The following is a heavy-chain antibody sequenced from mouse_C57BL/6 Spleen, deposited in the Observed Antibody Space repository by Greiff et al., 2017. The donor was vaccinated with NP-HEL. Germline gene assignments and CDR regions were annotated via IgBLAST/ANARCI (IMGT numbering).Heavy chain of an antibody. V-gene: IGHV1-69*01. J-gene: IGHJ2*01. Sequence: QVQLKQPGAELVMPGASVKLSCKASGYTFTSYWMHWVKQRPGQGLEWIGEIDPSDSYTNYNQKFKGKSTLTVDKSSSTAYMQLSSLTSEDSAVYYCARWGDGLFDYWGKGTTLTVSS. CDR1: GYTFTSYW. D-gene: IGHD2-3*01. CDR2: IDPSDSYT. CDR3: ARWGDGLFDY.